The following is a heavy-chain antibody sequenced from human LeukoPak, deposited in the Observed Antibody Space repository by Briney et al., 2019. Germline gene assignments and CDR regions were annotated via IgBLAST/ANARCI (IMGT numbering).Heavy chain of an antibody. D-gene: IGHD3-22*01. Sequence: PGGSLRLSCAASGFTFSSYAMHWVRQAPGKGLEYVSAISSNGGSTYYANSVKGRFTISRDNSKNSLFLQMNSLRDEDTALYYCARGVNAFDIWGQGTMVTVSS. V-gene: IGHV3-64*01. CDR1: GFTFSSYA. J-gene: IGHJ3*02. CDR3: ARGVNAFDI. CDR2: ISSNGGST.